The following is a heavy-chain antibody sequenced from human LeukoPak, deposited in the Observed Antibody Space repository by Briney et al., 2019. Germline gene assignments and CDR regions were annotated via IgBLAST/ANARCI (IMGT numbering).Heavy chain of an antibody. CDR3: ARSASSGPYYLDH. Sequence: GGSLRLSCAASGFTLSNYWMHWLRQAPGKGLVWVSRINSDGSSTSYADSVKGRFTISRDDSKNTLYVQMNSLGAEDTAIYYCARSASSGPYYLDHWGQGALVTVSS. D-gene: IGHD2-2*01. V-gene: IGHV3-74*01. CDR2: INSDGSST. J-gene: IGHJ4*02. CDR1: GFTLSNYW.